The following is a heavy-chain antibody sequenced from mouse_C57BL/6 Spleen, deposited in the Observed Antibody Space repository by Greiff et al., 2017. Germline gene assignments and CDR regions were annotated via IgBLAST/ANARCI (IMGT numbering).Heavy chain of an antibody. J-gene: IGHJ3*01. CDR2: ISDGGSYT. D-gene: IGHD1-1*01. CDR3: ARDRGYYGSSWFAY. V-gene: IGHV5-4*01. CDR1: GFTFSSYA. Sequence: EVTLVESGGGLVKPGGSLKLSCAASGFTFSSYAMSWVRQTPEKRLEWVATISDGGSYTYYPDNVKGRFTISRDNAKNNLYLQMSHLKSEDTAMYYCARDRGYYGSSWFAYWGQGTLVTVSA.